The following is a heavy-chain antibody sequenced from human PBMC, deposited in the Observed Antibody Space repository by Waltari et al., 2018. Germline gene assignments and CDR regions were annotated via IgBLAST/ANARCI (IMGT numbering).Heavy chain of an antibody. D-gene: IGHD5-12*01. J-gene: IGHJ1*01. Sequence: EVQLVESGGGLVQPGGSLRLACVVSALPLNWMHWVRHVPGQGLVWVSRINTEGTSTSYADSVKGRFTISRDNAKNTLYLQMNSLRVEDTAVYFCAAPGGNDLEYLQHWGQGTLVTVSS. CDR2: INTEGTST. V-gene: IGHV3-74*01. CDR3: AAPGGNDLEYLQH. CDR1: ALPLNW.